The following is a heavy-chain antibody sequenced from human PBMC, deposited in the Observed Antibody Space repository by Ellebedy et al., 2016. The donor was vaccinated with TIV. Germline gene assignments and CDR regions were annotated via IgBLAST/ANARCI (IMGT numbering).Heavy chain of an antibody. CDR3: ARIGGAAGDGWGSRRPLDY. V-gene: IGHV4-59*01. Sequence: MPSETLSLTCTVSGGSISGSYWSWIRQPPGQGLEWIAYMHSGGGTNYNPSLKSRLTISMDTSRNQFSLIVNSVTAADTAVYYCARIGGAAGDGWGSRRPLDYWGQGTLVIVSS. CDR1: GGSISGSY. D-gene: IGHD3-16*01. CDR2: MHSGGGT. J-gene: IGHJ4*02.